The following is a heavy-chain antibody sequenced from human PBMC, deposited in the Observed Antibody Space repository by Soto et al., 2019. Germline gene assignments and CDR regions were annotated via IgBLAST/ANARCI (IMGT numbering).Heavy chain of an antibody. Sequence: EVQLLESEGGLVQPGGSLRLSCAASGFTFSNYAMSWVRQAPGKGLEWVSAIRGSGVGTYYADSVKGRFTIFRDNSKNTLYLHMNSLRAEDTAVYYCAKGYSYGSWGQGTLVTVSS. D-gene: IGHD5-18*01. CDR1: GFTFSNYA. V-gene: IGHV3-23*01. CDR3: AKGYSYGS. CDR2: IRGSGVGT. J-gene: IGHJ5*02.